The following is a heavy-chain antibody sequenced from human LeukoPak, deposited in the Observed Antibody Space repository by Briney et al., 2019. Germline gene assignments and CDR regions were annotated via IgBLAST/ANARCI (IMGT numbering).Heavy chain of an antibody. Sequence: SETLSLTCTVSGGSISSYYWSWIRQPPGKALEWIGYTYYSGSTNYNPSLKSPITISVDKSKNQFFLALTSVTAADPAFYFCSTLVSTRYYFDYWGQGTLVTVSS. V-gene: IGHV4-59*08. CDR2: TYYSGST. CDR3: STLVSTRYYFDY. D-gene: IGHD5/OR15-5a*01. J-gene: IGHJ4*02. CDR1: GGSISSYY.